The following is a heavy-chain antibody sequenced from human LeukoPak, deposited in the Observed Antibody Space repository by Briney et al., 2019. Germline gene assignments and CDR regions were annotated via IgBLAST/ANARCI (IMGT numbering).Heavy chain of an antibody. CDR2: ISSSSSYI. CDR1: GFTFSSYS. Sequence: GGSLRLSCAASGFTFSSYSMNWVRQAPGKGLEWVSSISSSSSYIYYADSVKGRFTISRDNAKNSLYPQMNSLRVEDTALYYCTRGVWFGESLGSGSDYWGQGTLVTVSS. J-gene: IGHJ4*02. CDR3: TRGVWFGESLGSGSDY. V-gene: IGHV3-21*01. D-gene: IGHD3-10*01.